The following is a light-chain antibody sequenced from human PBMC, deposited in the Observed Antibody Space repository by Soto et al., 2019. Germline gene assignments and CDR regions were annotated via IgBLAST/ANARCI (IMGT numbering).Light chain of an antibody. Sequence: EIVLTQSPGTLSLSPGETATLSCRASQSVSSTYLARYQQKPGPAPRLLICGASSRATGIPDRFSGSGSGTDFTLTISRLEPEDFAVYYCQQCGSSPRTFGQGTRLEIK. J-gene: IGKJ5*01. CDR3: QQCGSSPRT. CDR1: QSVSSTY. CDR2: GAS. V-gene: IGKV3-20*01.